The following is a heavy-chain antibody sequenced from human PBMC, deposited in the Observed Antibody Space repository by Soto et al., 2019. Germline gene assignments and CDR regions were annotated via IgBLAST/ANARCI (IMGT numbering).Heavy chain of an antibody. J-gene: IGHJ4*02. V-gene: IGHV4-39*02. CDR3: ARDIAAAGMGLFDY. CDR2: IYYSGST. CDR1: GGSISSSSYY. Sequence: TLSLTCTVSGGSISSSSYYWGWIRQPPGKGLEWIGSIYYSGSTYYNPSLKSRVTISVDTSKNQFSLKLSSVTAADTAVYYCARDIAAAGMGLFDYWGQGTLVTVSS. D-gene: IGHD6-13*01.